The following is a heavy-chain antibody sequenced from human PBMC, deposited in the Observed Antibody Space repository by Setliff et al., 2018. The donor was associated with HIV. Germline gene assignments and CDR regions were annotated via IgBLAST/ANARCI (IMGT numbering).Heavy chain of an antibody. Sequence: SETLSLTCTVSGPSISSGDYYWSWVRQPAGKGLEWIAHIYTTGSTNYSPFFEGRVTLSIDRSKNQLSLKLNSVTAADTAVYYCARGPRLGISGYEDYWGQGTLVTVSS. V-gene: IGHV4-61*09. J-gene: IGHJ4*02. CDR3: ARGPRLGISGYEDY. D-gene: IGHD5-12*01. CDR2: IYTTGST. CDR1: GPSISSGDYY.